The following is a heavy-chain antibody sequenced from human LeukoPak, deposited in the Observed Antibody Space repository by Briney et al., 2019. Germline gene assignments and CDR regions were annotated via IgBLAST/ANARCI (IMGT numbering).Heavy chain of an antibody. V-gene: IGHV4-59*01. Sequence: SETLSLTCTVSGGSISSYYWSWIRQPPGKGLEWIGYIYYSGSTNYNPSLKSRVTISVDTSKNQFSLKLSSVTAADTAIYYCARVVWYCSSTSCLNWFDPWGQGTLVTVSS. CDR3: ARVVWYCSSTSCLNWFDP. CDR1: GGSISSYY. D-gene: IGHD2-2*01. CDR2: IYYSGST. J-gene: IGHJ5*02.